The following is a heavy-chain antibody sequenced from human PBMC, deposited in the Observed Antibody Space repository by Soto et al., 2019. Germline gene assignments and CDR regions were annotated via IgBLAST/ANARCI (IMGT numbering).Heavy chain of an antibody. CDR3: ARGPNTGAFDI. CDR2: INPSGGGT. CDR1: GYSFSNYY. V-gene: IGHV1-46*03. D-gene: IGHD1-1*01. Sequence: QVQLVQSGAEVKKPEASVKVSSKASGYSFSNYYIHWWRQAPGQGLEWMGLINPSGGGTTYSQTFQDRVTLTSDPSTSTVYMELSSLTSEDTAVYYCARGPNTGAFDIWGQGTMVTVSS. J-gene: IGHJ3*02.